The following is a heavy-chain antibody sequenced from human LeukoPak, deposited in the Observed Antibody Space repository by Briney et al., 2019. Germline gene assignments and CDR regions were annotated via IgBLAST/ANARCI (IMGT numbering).Heavy chain of an antibody. CDR3: ARDRTIDCTNGVCYSRGAFDI. CDR2: ISSSSSYI. D-gene: IGHD2-8*01. CDR1: GFTFSSYS. Sequence: GGSLRLSCAASGFTFSSYSMNWVRQAPGKGLVWVSSISSSSSYIYYADSVKGRFTISRDNAKNSLYLQMNSLRAEDTAVYYCARDRTIDCTNGVCYSRGAFDIWGQGTMVTVSS. V-gene: IGHV3-21*01. J-gene: IGHJ3*02.